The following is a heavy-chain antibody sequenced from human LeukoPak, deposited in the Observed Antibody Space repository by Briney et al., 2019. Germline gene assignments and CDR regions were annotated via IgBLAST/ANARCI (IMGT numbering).Heavy chain of an antibody. CDR3: ARDLGSGWFDY. D-gene: IGHD6-19*01. V-gene: IGHV1-3*01. CDR2: INAGNGNT. CDR1: GYTFTSYA. J-gene: IGHJ4*02. Sequence: ASVKVSCKASGYTFTSYAMHWVRQAPGQRLEWMGWINAGNGNTKYSQKFQGRVTTTRDTSASTAYMELSSLRSEDTAVYYCARDLGSGWFDYWGQGTLVTVSS.